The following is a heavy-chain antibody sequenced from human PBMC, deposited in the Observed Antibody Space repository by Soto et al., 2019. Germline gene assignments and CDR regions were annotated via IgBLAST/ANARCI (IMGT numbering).Heavy chain of an antibody. CDR2: ISAYNGNT. Sequence: XSVKVSCKASGYTFTSYGISWVRQAPGQGLEWMGWISAYNGNTNYAQKLQGRVTMTTDTSTSTAYMELRSLRSDDTAVYYCARDIVVVPADKGSPDNWFDPWGQGTLVTVSS. D-gene: IGHD2-2*01. CDR3: ARDIVVVPADKGSPDNWFDP. V-gene: IGHV1-18*04. CDR1: GYTFTSYG. J-gene: IGHJ5*02.